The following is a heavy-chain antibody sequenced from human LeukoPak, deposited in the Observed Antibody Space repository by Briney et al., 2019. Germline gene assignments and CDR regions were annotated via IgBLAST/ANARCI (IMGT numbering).Heavy chain of an antibody. J-gene: IGHJ6*03. CDR2: ISSSGSES. Sequence: GGSLRLSCAASGFTFRDYYMSWIRQTEGKGLEWVSHISSSGSESYYRDSVKGRFTISRDNSKNTLYLQMNSLTAEDTAVYYCARVLSGRGSLYYYYYYMDVWGKGTTVTISS. V-gene: IGHV3-11*01. D-gene: IGHD3-10*01. CDR1: GFTFRDYY. CDR3: ARVLSGRGSLYYYYYYMDV.